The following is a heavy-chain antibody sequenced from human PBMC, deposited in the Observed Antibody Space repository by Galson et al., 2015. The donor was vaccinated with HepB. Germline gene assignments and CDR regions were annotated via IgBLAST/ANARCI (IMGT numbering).Heavy chain of an antibody. V-gene: IGHV3-33*01. CDR3: ARVEWRSSGWYPIDS. J-gene: IGHJ4*02. CDR1: GFTFSSYG. Sequence: SLRLSCAASGFTFSSYGMHWVRQAPGKGLEWVAVIWLDASNKYYADSVKGRFTISRDNSKNTLYLQMNSLRAEDTAVYYCARVEWRSSGWYPIDSWGQGTLVTVTS. D-gene: IGHD6-19*01. CDR2: IWLDASNK.